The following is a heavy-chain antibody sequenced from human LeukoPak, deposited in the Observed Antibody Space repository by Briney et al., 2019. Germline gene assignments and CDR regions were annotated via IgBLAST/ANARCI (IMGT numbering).Heavy chain of an antibody. CDR3: ARGGGYSGYDFGY. Sequence: SETLSLTCTVSGGSVNNYYWNWLRQPPGKGLEWIGYVSNSGSGSTKYNPSLESRVSMSVDTSKNQFSLNLSSVTAADTAVYYCARGGGYSGYDFGYWGQGTLVTVSS. D-gene: IGHD5-12*01. CDR1: GGSVNNYY. V-gene: IGHV4-59*02. J-gene: IGHJ4*02. CDR2: VSNSGSGST.